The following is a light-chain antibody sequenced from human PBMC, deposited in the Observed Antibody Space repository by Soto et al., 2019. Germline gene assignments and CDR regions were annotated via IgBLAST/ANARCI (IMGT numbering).Light chain of an antibody. CDR1: QSISSW. CDR3: KQYNSYPLT. J-gene: IGKJ4*01. CDR2: DAS. V-gene: IGKV1-5*01. Sequence: DIQMPQSPSTLSAPVGASVTITCRASQSISSWLAWYQQKPGKAPKLLIYDASSLESGVPSRFSGSGSGTEFTLTISSLQPDDFATYYCKQYNSYPLTVGGGSKVDIK.